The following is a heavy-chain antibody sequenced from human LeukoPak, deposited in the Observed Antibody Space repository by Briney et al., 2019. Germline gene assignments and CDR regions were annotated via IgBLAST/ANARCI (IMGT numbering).Heavy chain of an antibody. CDR3: ARDGGWGDAFDI. V-gene: IGHV3-48*04. CDR2: IGSGSSTI. J-gene: IGHJ3*02. D-gene: IGHD3-16*01. Sequence: GGSLRLSCAASEFTFNTYSMNWVRQAPGKGLEWISYIGSGSSTIYYADSVKGRFTISRDNAKKSLYLQMNSLRAEDTAIYYCARDGGWGDAFDIWGQGTMVTVSS. CDR1: EFTFNTYS.